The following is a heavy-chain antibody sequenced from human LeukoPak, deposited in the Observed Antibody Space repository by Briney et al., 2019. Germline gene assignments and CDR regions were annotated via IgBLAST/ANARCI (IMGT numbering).Heavy chain of an antibody. Sequence: GGSLRLSCAASGFTFSSYSMNWVRQAPGKGLEWVSSISSSSSYIYYADSVKGRFTTSRDNAKNSLYLQMNSLRAEDTAVYYCAREIEWPACDYWGQGTLVTVSS. V-gene: IGHV3-21*01. J-gene: IGHJ4*02. CDR1: GFTFSSYS. CDR2: ISSSSSYI. CDR3: AREIEWPACDY. D-gene: IGHD3-3*01.